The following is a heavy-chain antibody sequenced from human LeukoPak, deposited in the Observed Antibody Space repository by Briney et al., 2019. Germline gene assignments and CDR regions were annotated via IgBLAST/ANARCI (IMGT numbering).Heavy chain of an antibody. CDR1: GGSFSGYY. D-gene: IGHD3-9*01. V-gene: IGHV4-34*01. CDR3: ARGKAAGGYYDILTGYQGYKGHFDY. CDR2: INHSGST. Sequence: SETLSLTCAVYGGSFSGYYWSWIRQPPGKGLEWIGEINHSGSTNYNPSLKSRVTISVDTSKNQFSLELSSVTAADTAVYYCARGKAAGGYYDILTGYQGYKGHFDYWGQGTLVTVSS. J-gene: IGHJ4*02.